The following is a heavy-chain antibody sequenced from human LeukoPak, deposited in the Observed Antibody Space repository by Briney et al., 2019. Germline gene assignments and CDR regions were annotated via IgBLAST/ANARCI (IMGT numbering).Heavy chain of an antibody. CDR2: ISAYNGNT. D-gene: IGHD1-26*01. J-gene: IGHJ4*02. CDR1: GYTFTSYY. V-gene: IGHV1-18*01. CDR3: ARDRGSYWDY. Sequence: ASVTVSFKASGYTFTSYYTHWVRQAPGQGLEWMGWISAYNGNTNYAQKLQGRVTMNTDTSTSTAYMELRSLRSDDTAVYYCARDRGSYWDYWGQGTLVTVSS.